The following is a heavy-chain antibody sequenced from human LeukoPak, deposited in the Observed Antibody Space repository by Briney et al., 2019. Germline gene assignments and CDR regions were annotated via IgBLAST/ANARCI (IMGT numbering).Heavy chain of an antibody. CDR3: ASLTDDYYFDY. CDR2: IIPILGIA. Sequence: ASVKVSCKASGGTFSSYAISWVRQAPGQGLEWMGRIIPILGIANYAQKFQGRVTITADKSTSTAYMELSSLRSEDTAVYYCASLTDDYYFDYWGQGTLVTVSS. CDR1: GGTFSSYA. J-gene: IGHJ4*02. D-gene: IGHD1-1*01. V-gene: IGHV1-69*04.